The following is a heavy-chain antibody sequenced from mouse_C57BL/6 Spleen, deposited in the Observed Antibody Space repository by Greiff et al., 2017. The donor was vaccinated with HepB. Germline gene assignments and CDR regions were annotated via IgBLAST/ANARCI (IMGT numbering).Heavy chain of an antibody. D-gene: IGHD1-1*01. CDR3: ARKASSYMGYFDV. Sequence: VQLQQSGAELARPGASVKLSCKASGYTFTSYGISWVKQRTGQGLEWIGEIYPRSGNTYYNEKFKGKATLTADKSSSTAYMELRSLTSEDSAVYFCARKASSYMGYFDVWGTGTTVTVSS. V-gene: IGHV1-81*01. CDR2: IYPRSGNT. J-gene: IGHJ1*03. CDR1: GYTFTSYG.